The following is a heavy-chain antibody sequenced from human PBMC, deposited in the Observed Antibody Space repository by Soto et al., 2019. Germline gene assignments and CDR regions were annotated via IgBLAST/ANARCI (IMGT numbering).Heavy chain of an antibody. Sequence: PSETLSLTCAVYGGSFSGYYWSWIRQPPGKGLEWIGEINHSGSTNYNPSLKSRVTISVDTSKNQFSLKLSSVTAADTAVYYCARGRNVLLWFGEFGPNDYWGQGTLVTVSS. CDR3: ARGRNVLLWFGEFGPNDY. J-gene: IGHJ4*02. D-gene: IGHD3-10*01. CDR1: GGSFSGYY. CDR2: INHSGST. V-gene: IGHV4-34*01.